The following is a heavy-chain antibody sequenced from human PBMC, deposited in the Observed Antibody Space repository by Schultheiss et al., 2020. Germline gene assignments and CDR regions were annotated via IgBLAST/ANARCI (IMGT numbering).Heavy chain of an antibody. CDR1: GGSFSGYY. J-gene: IGHJ5*02. CDR3: ARSGYDFWSGYYTIGGPNWFDP. V-gene: IGHV4-59*01. CDR2: IYYSGST. Sequence: SETLSLTCAVYGGSFSGYYWSWIRQPPGKGLYWIGYIYYSGSTNYNPSLKSRVTISVDTSKNQFSLKLSSVTAADTAVYYCARSGYDFWSGYYTIGGPNWFDPWGQGTLVTVSS. D-gene: IGHD3-3*01.